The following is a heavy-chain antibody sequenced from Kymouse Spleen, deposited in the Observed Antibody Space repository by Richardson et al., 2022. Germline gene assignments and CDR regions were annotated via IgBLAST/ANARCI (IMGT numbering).Heavy chain of an antibody. Sequence: QVQLQESGPGLVKPSGTLSLTCAVSGGSISSSNWWSWVRQPPGKGLEWIGEIYHSGSTNYNPSLKSRVTISVDKSKNQFSLKLSSVTAADTAVYYCARNYYDSSGYFLRGMDVWGQGTTVTVSS. J-gene: IGHJ6*02. CDR1: GGSISSSNW. D-gene: IGHD3-22*01. CDR3: ARNYYDSSGYFLRGMDV. CDR2: IYHSGST. V-gene: IGHV4-4*02.